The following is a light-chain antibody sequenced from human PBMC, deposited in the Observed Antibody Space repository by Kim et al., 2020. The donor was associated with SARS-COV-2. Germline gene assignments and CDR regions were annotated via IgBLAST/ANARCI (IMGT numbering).Light chain of an antibody. CDR2: GAS. J-gene: IGKJ4*01. V-gene: IGKV3-20*01. CDR3: QQYIDTPLT. CDR1: HSVGSNF. Sequence: ENVLTQSPGTLSLSPGERPTLSCRASHSVGSNFLAWYQQKPGQAPRILIFGASSRVTGIPDRFSGSGSGTDFTLTISRLEPEDFAVYYCQQYIDTPLTFGGGTKVDIK.